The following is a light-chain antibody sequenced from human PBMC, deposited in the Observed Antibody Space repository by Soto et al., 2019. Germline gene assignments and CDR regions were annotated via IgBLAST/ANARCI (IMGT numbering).Light chain of an antibody. CDR1: QTVSNNY. J-gene: IGKJ5*01. CDR2: DAS. CDR3: QQRSHWPPIT. Sequence: EFELTQSPATLSLSPGERATLTCRASQTVSNNYLAWYQQKPGQTPRLLIYDASSRATGIPDRCSGGGSGTDFTLAISRLEPDDAAVYYCQQRSHWPPITFGQGTRLEI. V-gene: IGKV3D-20*02.